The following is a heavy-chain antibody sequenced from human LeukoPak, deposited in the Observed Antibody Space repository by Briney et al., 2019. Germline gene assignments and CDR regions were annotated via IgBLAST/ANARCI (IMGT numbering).Heavy chain of an antibody. CDR3: ARSRPLTTYYYYYMDV. V-gene: IGHV1-24*01. J-gene: IGHJ6*03. CDR1: GYTLTELS. Sequence: ASVKVSCKVSGYTLTELSMHWVRQAPGKGLEWMGGFDREDGETIYAQKFQGRVTITTDESTSTAYMELSSLRSEDTAVYYCARSRPLTTYYYYYMDVWGKGTTDTVSS. CDR2: FDREDGET. D-gene: IGHD4/OR15-4a*01.